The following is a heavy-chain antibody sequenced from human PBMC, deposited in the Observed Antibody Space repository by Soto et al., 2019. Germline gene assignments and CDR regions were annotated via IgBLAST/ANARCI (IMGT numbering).Heavy chain of an antibody. J-gene: IGHJ3*02. Sequence: SETLSLTCTVSGGSISSYYWSWIRQPAGKGLEWIVRIYTSGSTNYNPSLKSRVTMSVDTSKNQFSLKLSSVTAADTAVYYCASALLDFWSGYYSDAFDIWGQGTMVTVSS. D-gene: IGHD3-3*01. CDR3: ASALLDFWSGYYSDAFDI. CDR2: IYTSGST. CDR1: GGSISSYY. V-gene: IGHV4-4*07.